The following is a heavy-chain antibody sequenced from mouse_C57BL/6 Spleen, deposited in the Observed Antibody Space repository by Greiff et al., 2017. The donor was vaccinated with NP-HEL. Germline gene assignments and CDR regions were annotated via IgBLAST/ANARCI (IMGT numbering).Heavy chain of an antibody. CDR1: GFTFSNYW. V-gene: IGHV6-3*01. CDR2: IRLKSDNYAT. D-gene: IGHD1-1*02. CDR3: TGGSYDYFDY. Sequence: EVKVEESGGGLVQPGGSMKLSCVASGFTFSNYWMNWVRQSPEKGLEWVAQIRLKSDNYATHYAESVKGRFTISRDDSKSSVYLQMNNLRAEDTGIYYCTGGSYDYFDYWGQGTTLTVSS. J-gene: IGHJ2*01.